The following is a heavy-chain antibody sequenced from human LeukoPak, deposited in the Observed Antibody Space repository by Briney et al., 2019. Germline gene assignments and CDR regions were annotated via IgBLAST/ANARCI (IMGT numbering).Heavy chain of an antibody. CDR3: ARREMVTVDY. J-gene: IGHJ4*02. Sequence: GGSLRLSCAASGFTFSSYEMNWVRQAPGKGLEWISYISSSGITIYYADSVKGRFTISGDNAKNSLYLQMNSLRADDTAVYYCARREMVTVDYWGQGTLVTVSS. D-gene: IGHD5-24*01. V-gene: IGHV3-48*03. CDR2: ISSSGITI. CDR1: GFTFSSYE.